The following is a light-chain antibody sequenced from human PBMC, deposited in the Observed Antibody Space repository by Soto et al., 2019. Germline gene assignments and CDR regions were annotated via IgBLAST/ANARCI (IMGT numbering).Light chain of an antibody. Sequence: EIWLTQSPATLSSAPGQVATLSCRASQTFGGGYIAGYQQKPGQAPRLLMSGASTRAAGTPDRFSGFASGRDFTLTISRLEPGDFAVYYCQQYLSSPIRFGGGPRVDIK. CDR1: QTFGGGY. V-gene: IGKV3-20*01. CDR3: QQYLSSPIR. CDR2: GAS. J-gene: IGKJ4*02.